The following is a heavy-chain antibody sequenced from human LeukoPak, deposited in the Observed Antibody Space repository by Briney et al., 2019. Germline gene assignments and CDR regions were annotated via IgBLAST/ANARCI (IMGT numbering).Heavy chain of an antibody. CDR2: IKQDGSEE. Sequence: GGSLRLSCVVSGFTFNRYWMTWVRQAPGKGLEWVANIKQDGSEEFYVDSVTGRFTISRDNAKNSLYLHMNRLRADDTAVYYCARGGGYGSGSFSAYNSYYYMDVWGKGTTVTISS. CDR3: ARGGGYGSGSFSAYNSYYYMDV. J-gene: IGHJ6*03. D-gene: IGHD3-10*01. V-gene: IGHV3-7*01. CDR1: GFTFNRYW.